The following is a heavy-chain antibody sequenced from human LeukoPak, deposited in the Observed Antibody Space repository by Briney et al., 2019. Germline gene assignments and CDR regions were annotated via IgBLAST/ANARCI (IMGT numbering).Heavy chain of an antibody. CDR1: GFTFDDYA. Sequence: PGRSLRLSCAASGFTFDDYAMHWVRQAPGKGLEWVSGISWNSGSIGYADSVKGRFTISRDNAKNSLYLQMNSLRAEDTALYYCAKELTYCYDSSGYAGPFDYWGQGTLVTVSS. D-gene: IGHD3-22*01. V-gene: IGHV3-9*01. CDR2: ISWNSGSI. J-gene: IGHJ4*02. CDR3: AKELTYCYDSSGYAGPFDY.